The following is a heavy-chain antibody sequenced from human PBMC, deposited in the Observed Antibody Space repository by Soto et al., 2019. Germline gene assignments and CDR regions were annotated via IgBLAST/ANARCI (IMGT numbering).Heavy chain of an antibody. CDR3: TRDNRFSDYGGNHYFDY. CDR2: ISGYNGKT. D-gene: IGHD4-17*01. J-gene: IGHJ4*02. Sequence: ASVKVSCKASGYIFTSYGISWVRQAPGQGLEWMGWISGYNGKTTYAQNFQGRVTMTTDRSTSTAYMELRSLRSDDTALYFCTRDNRFSDYGGNHYFDYWGQGSLVTVSS. V-gene: IGHV1-18*01. CDR1: GYIFTSYG.